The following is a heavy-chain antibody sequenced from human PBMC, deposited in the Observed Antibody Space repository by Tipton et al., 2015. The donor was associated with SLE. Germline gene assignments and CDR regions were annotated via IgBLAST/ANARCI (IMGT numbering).Heavy chain of an antibody. D-gene: IGHD3-16*01. CDR1: GGALNGFS. V-gene: IGHV4-34*12. CDR3: AREVGDKEGWGYFYYMDV. CDR2: MFYSGAT. Sequence: TLSLTCDVYGGALNGFSWGWVRHPPREKKEGVWEMFYSGATNYNPSLNSRVSVSVDTSKNQFSLKLSSVTAADTALYYCAREVGDKEGWGYFYYMDVWGKGTTVTVSS. J-gene: IGHJ6*03.